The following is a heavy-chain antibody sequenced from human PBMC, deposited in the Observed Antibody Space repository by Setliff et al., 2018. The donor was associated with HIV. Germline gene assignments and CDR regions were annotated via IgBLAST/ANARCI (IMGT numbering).Heavy chain of an antibody. J-gene: IGHJ4*02. D-gene: IGHD3-9*01. CDR2: IYWDDDK. CDR3: AHTFLTGYYNAFDY. Sequence: SGPTLVNPTQTLTLTCAFSGFSLRSSGVGVGWIRQPPGKALEWLALIYWDDDKRYSPSLKSRLTITKDTSKNHVVLTMTNMDPVDTATYYCAHTFLTGYYNAFDYWGQVVLVTVSS. V-gene: IGHV2-5*02. CDR1: GFSLRSSGVG.